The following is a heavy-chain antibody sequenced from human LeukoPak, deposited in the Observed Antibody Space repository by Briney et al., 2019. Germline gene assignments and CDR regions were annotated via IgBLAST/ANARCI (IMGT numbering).Heavy chain of an antibody. CDR3: ARVHYDILTGSNFDY. Sequence: GGSLRLSCVASGFTFSDYYMSWIRQAPGKGLEWVSYISSSSSYTNYADSVKGRFTISRDNAKNSLYLQMNSLRAEDTAVYYCARVHYDILTGSNFDYWGQGTLVTVSS. J-gene: IGHJ4*02. D-gene: IGHD3-9*01. CDR2: ISSSSSYT. V-gene: IGHV3-11*05. CDR1: GFTFSDYY.